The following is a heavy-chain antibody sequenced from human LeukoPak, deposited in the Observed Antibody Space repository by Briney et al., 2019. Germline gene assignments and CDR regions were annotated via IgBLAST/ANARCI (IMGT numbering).Heavy chain of an antibody. Sequence: TGGSLRLSCAASGFTFSSYSMNWVRQAPGKGLEWVSSISSSSSYIYYADSVKGRFTISRDNAKNSLYLQMNSLRAEDTAVYYCASQWNEYSSSSGWGQGTLVTVSS. V-gene: IGHV3-21*01. D-gene: IGHD6-6*01. CDR1: GFTFSSYS. J-gene: IGHJ4*02. CDR2: ISSSSSYI. CDR3: ASQWNEYSSSSG.